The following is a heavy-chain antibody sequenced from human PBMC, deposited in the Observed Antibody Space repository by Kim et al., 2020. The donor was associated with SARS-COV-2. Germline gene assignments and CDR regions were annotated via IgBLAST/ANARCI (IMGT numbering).Heavy chain of an antibody. D-gene: IGHD1-26*01. CDR3: ARGIRGWELLDPRPGAATTPDY. Sequence: ASVKVSCKASGYTFTGYYMHWVRQAPGQGLEWMGWINPNSGGTNYAQKFQGRVTMTRDTSISTAYMELSRLRSDDTAVYYCARGIRGWELLDPRPGAATTPDYWGQGTLVTVSS. CDR2: INPNSGGT. J-gene: IGHJ4*02. CDR1: GYTFTGYY. V-gene: IGHV1-2*02.